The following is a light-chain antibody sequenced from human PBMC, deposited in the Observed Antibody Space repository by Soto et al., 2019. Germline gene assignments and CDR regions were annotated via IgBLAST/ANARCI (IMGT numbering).Light chain of an antibody. CDR3: QQYGSSPRT. CDR2: GAS. J-gene: IGKJ1*01. V-gene: IGKV3-20*01. CDR1: QSVNSRY. Sequence: EIVLTQSPGTLSLSPGDRATLSCRASQSVNSRYLAWYQQKPGQAPRLLIYGASSRATGIPDRFSGSGSGTDFSLTISRLEPEDFAGYYCQQYGSSPRTLGQGPKVEIK.